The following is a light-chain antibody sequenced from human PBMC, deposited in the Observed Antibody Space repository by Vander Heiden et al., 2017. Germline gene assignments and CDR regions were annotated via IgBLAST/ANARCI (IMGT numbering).Light chain of an antibody. CDR2: KDS. V-gene: IGLV3-25*03. CDR1: ALPKQY. Sequence: SYALTQPPSVAVSPGQTASITCSGDALPKQYAYWYQQKPGQAPVLVIYKDSGRPSGIPERFSGSSSGTTVTLTISGVQAEDEADYYCQSADSSGTYVVFGGGTKLTVL. CDR3: QSADSSGTYVV. J-gene: IGLJ2*01.